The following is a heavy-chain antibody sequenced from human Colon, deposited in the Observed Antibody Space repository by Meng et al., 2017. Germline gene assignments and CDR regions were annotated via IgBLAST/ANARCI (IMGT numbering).Heavy chain of an antibody. CDR3: ARFYGSGTFEVHDY. J-gene: IGHJ4*02. CDR2: IHYSGSR. CDR1: GGSVSSASYY. V-gene: IGHV4-61*01. Sequence: QVQLQESGPGLGRPSETLALTCNVSGGSVSSASYYWSWIRQPPGKGLEWIGLIHYSGSRNYNPSLKSRVTMSVDTSKNQVSLRLTSVNAADTAVYYCARFYGSGTFEVHDYWGQGTLVTVSS. D-gene: IGHD3-10*01.